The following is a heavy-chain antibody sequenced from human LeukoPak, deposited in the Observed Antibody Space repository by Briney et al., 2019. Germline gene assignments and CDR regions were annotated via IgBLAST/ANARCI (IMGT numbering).Heavy chain of an antibody. J-gene: IGHJ4*02. CDR1: GFTFSRYW. CDR2: ISYDGSNK. CDR3: ARVMGRYCSSTSCYVDY. Sequence: GGSLRLSCAASGFTFSRYWMSWVRQAPGKGLEWVAVISYDGSNKYYADSVKGRFTISRDNSKNTLYLQMNSLRAEDTAVYYCARVMGRYCSSTSCYVDYWGQGTLVTVSS. D-gene: IGHD2-2*01. V-gene: IGHV3-30*03.